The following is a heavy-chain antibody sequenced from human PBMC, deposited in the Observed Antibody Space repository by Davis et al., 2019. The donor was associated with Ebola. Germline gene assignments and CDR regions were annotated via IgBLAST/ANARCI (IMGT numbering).Heavy chain of an antibody. J-gene: IGHJ4*02. CDR2: IRSKAYGGTT. V-gene: IGHV3-49*04. CDR1: GGSISSYY. CDR3: TRETGGHPDY. Sequence: LSLTCTVSGGSISSYYWSWVRQAPGKGLEWVGFIRSKAYGGTTEYAASVKGRFTISRDDSKGIAYLQMNSLKTEDTALYYCTRETGGHPDYWGQGTLVTVSS. D-gene: IGHD2-8*02.